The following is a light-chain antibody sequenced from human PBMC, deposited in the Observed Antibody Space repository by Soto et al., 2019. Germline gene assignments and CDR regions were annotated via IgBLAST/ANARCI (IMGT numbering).Light chain of an antibody. V-gene: IGKV3-11*01. Sequence: EIVLTQSPATLSLSPGERATLSCRASQSVSSYLAWYQQQPGQAPRLLIYDASNRATGIPARFSGSGSGTDFSLTISSLDPEDFAVYYCQQRAGFFGPGNKVDIK. J-gene: IGKJ3*01. CDR1: QSVSSY. CDR3: QQRAGF. CDR2: DAS.